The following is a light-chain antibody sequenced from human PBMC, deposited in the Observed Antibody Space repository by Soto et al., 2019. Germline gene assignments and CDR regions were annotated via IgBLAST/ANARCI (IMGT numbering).Light chain of an antibody. J-gene: IGLJ3*02. Sequence: QSVLTQPPSASGSPGQRVTISCSGSSSNIGSNTVNWYQQLPGTAPKLLIYSNNQRPSGVPDRLSGSKSGPSASLAISGLQSEDEADYYCAAWDDSLNGWVFGGGTKLTVL. CDR1: SSNIGSNT. V-gene: IGLV1-44*01. CDR3: AAWDDSLNGWV. CDR2: SNN.